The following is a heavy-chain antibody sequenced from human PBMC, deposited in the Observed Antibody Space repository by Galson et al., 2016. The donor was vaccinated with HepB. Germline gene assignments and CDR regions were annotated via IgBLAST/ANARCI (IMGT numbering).Heavy chain of an antibody. D-gene: IGHD4-17*01. Sequence: SLRLSCAASGFTFSTYNMNWVRQAPGKGLEWVSSITSSSSHIYYADSVKGRFTISRDNAKNSLYLQMDSLRAEDTAVYYCVRNSFLGGDYSVDYWGQGILVTVSS. CDR3: VRNSFLGGDYSVDY. V-gene: IGHV3-21*01. CDR2: ITSSSSHI. J-gene: IGHJ4*02. CDR1: GFTFSTYN.